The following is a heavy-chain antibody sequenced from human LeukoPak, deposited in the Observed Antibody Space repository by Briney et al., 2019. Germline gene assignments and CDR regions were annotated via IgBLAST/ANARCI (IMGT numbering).Heavy chain of an antibody. CDR2: ISWNSGSI. J-gene: IGHJ4*02. V-gene: IGHV3-9*01. CDR3: AKGRGQLALSPLDY. D-gene: IGHD6-6*01. Sequence: LSLTCSVSGGSISSYYWSWVRQAPGKGLEWVSGISWNSGSIGYADSVKGRFTISRDNAKNSLYLQMNSLRAEDTALYYCAKGRGQLALSPLDYWGQGTLVTVSS. CDR1: GGSISSYY.